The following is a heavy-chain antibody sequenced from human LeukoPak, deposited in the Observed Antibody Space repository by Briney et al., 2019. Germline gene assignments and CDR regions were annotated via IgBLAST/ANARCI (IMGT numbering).Heavy chain of an antibody. CDR2: MSSSGDT. Sequence: SETLSLTCTVSGGSISSSNYYWGWIRQPPGKGLEWIGSMSSSGDTYYNPSLKSRVTISVDTSKNNFSLKFNSVTAADTAMYYCARRLAQDSSGWSIFDYWGQGTLVTVSS. V-gene: IGHV4-39*02. CDR3: ARRLAQDSSGWSIFDY. CDR1: GGSISSSNYY. J-gene: IGHJ4*02. D-gene: IGHD6-13*01.